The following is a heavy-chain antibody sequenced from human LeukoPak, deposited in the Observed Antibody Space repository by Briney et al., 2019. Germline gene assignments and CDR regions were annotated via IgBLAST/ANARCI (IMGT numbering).Heavy chain of an antibody. CDR1: GFTFGDYA. D-gene: IGHD4/OR15-4a*01. J-gene: IGHJ4*02. CDR2: IRSKAYGGTT. Sequence: GGSLRLSCTASGFTFGDYAMSWVRQAPGKGLEWVGFIRSKAYGGTTEYAASVKGRFTISRDDSKNIAYLQMNSLKTEDTAVYYCARRAGAYSHPYDYWGQGTLVTVSS. CDR3: ARRAGAYSHPYDY. V-gene: IGHV3-49*04.